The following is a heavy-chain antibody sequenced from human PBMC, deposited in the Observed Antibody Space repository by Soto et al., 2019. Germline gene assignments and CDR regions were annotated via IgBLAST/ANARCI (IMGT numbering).Heavy chain of an antibody. Sequence: SETLSLTCTVSGGSISSSSYYWGWIRQPPGKGLEWIGSIYYSGSTYYNPSLKSRVTISVDTSKNQFSLKRSSVTAADTAVYYCARGGDFWSGPGDYYYGMDVWGQGTTVTVSS. J-gene: IGHJ6*02. D-gene: IGHD3-3*01. V-gene: IGHV4-39*01. CDR2: IYYSGST. CDR3: ARGGDFWSGPGDYYYGMDV. CDR1: GGSISSSSYY.